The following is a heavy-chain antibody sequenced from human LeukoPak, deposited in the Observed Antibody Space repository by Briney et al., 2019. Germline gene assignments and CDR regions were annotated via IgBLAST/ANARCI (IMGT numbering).Heavy chain of an antibody. D-gene: IGHD1-26*01. Sequence: ASVKVSCKASGYTFTSYDINWVRQATGQGLEWMGWMNPNSGNTGYAQKFQGRVTMTRNTSISTAYMELSSLRSVDTAVYYCARAPNRWELLQKNWFDPWGQGTLVTVSS. J-gene: IGHJ5*02. V-gene: IGHV1-8*01. CDR3: ARAPNRWELLQKNWFDP. CDR1: GYTFTSYD. CDR2: MNPNSGNT.